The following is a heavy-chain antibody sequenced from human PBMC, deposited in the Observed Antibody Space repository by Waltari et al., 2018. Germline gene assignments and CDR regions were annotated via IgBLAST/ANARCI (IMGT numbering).Heavy chain of an antibody. CDR2: IIPFYSTS. V-gene: IGHV1-69*01. J-gene: IGHJ4*02. Sequence: QVHLVQSGAEVKKPGSSVKVSCKASGDTFTKYAISWVRQAPGLGLEWVAGIIPFYSTSNHAEKFQGRVTLSADETTKTVYLELSSLRSEDTAVYFCATGAAGFSYGPTKYWGPGTLVTVSS. CDR3: ATGAAGFSYGPTKY. D-gene: IGHD3-10*01. CDR1: GDTFTKYA.